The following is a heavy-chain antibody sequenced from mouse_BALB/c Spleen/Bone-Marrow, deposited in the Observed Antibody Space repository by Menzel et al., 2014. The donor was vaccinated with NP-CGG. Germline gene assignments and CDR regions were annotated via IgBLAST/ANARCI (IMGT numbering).Heavy chain of an antibody. CDR2: IWSGGST. CDR3: ARGLYYDYEFAH. Sequence: VKLVESGPGLVQPSQSLSITCTVSGFSLTSYGVHWVRQSPGKGLEWLGVIWSGGSTDYNAAFISRLSISKDNSKSQVFFKMNSLQANDTAIYYCARGLYYDYEFAHWGQGTLVTVSA. J-gene: IGHJ3*01. D-gene: IGHD2-4*01. CDR1: GFSLTSYG. V-gene: IGHV2-2*02.